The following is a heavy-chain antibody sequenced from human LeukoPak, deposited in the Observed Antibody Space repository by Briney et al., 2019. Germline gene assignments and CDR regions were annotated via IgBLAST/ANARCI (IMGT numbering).Heavy chain of an antibody. CDR3: ASVRNLVATSRPGDGDYFDY. J-gene: IGHJ4*02. V-gene: IGHV4-39*07. Sequence: SETLSLTCTVSGGSISSNSYYWGWIRQPPGKGLEWIGNIYYRGSTYYNPSLKSRVTISIDTSKKQFSLKLSSVTAADTAVYYCASVRNLVATSRPGDGDYFDYWGQGTLVTVSS. CDR1: GGSISSNSYY. D-gene: IGHD5-12*01. CDR2: IYYRGST.